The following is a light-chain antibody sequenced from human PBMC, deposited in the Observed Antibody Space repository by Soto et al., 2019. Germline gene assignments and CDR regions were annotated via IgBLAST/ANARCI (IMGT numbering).Light chain of an antibody. CDR2: AAS. V-gene: IGKV1-27*01. CDR1: QGISNY. J-gene: IGKJ1*01. CDR3: QKYNSANPRA. Sequence: DIQMTQSPSSLSASVGDRVTITCRASQGISNYLAWYQQKPGKVPKLLIYAASTLQSGVPSRFSGSGSGTDFTLTISSLQPEDVATYNCQKYNSANPRAFGQGTKVEIK.